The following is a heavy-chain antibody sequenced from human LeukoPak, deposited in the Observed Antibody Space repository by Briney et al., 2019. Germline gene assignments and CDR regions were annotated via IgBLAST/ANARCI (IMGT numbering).Heavy chain of an antibody. CDR2: ISSSGSYI. CDR1: GFTFSSYT. V-gene: IGHV3-21*01. J-gene: IGHJ4*02. Sequence: GGSLRLSCAASGFTFSSYTMNWVRQAPGKGLEWVSSISSSGSYIHYADSVKGRFTISRDNAKNSLYLQMNSLRAEDTAVYYCARGRDAGYFDWLIDYWGQGTLVTVSS. CDR3: ARGRDAGYFDWLIDY. D-gene: IGHD3-9*01.